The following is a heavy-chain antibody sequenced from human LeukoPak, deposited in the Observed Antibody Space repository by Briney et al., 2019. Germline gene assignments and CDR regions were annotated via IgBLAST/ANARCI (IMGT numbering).Heavy chain of an antibody. V-gene: IGHV4-31*03. CDR1: GGSISSGGYY. Sequence: SQTLSLTCTVSGGSISSGGYYWSWICQHPGKGLEWIGYIYYSGDTYYNPSLKSRVTISVVTSKNQFSLQLSSVTAADTAVYYCARVMVTTIDYWGQGTLVTVSS. J-gene: IGHJ4*02. D-gene: IGHD2-21*02. CDR3: ARVMVTTIDY. CDR2: IYYSGDT.